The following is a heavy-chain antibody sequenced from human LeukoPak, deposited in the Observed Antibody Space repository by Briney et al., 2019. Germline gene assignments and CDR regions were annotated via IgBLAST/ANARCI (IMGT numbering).Heavy chain of an antibody. CDR1: GGSISSYY. J-gene: IGHJ2*01. CDR2: IYYCGST. Sequence: SETLSLTCTVSGGSISSYYWSWIRQPPAKGLQWIGYIYYCGSTNYNPSLKSRDTISVDTSKNQFSLKLSSVTAADTAVYYCARAGYYYDSSGYYYWYFHLWGRGTLVTVSS. D-gene: IGHD3-22*01. CDR3: ARAGYYYDSSGYYYWYFHL. V-gene: IGHV4-59*01.